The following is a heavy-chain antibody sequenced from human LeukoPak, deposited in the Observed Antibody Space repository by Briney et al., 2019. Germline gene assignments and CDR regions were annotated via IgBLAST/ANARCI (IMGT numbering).Heavy chain of an antibody. V-gene: IGHV1-8*01. Sequence: ASVKVSCKASGYTFTSYDINWVRQAAGQGLEWMGWMNPNSGNTGYAQKFQGRVTMTRNTSISTAYMELSSLRSEDTAVSYCARALAYCGGDCYSGFDYWGQGTLVTVSS. CDR1: GYTFTSYD. CDR3: ARALAYCGGDCYSGFDY. J-gene: IGHJ4*02. CDR2: MNPNSGNT. D-gene: IGHD2-21*02.